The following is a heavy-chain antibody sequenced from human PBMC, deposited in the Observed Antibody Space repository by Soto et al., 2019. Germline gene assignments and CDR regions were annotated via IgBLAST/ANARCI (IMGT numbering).Heavy chain of an antibody. D-gene: IGHD2-15*01. CDR1: GSTFSAFC. J-gene: IGHJ6*02. CDR2: ISRSGDIT. CDR3: AKGGFWVHNGMDV. V-gene: IGHV3-23*01. Sequence: EVQLLESGGALAQPGGSLRLSCAASGSTFSAFCMNWVRQAPGKGLEWVSAISRSGDITYYADSVKGRFTISKDNSKKTLYLEMNSLTGDDTAVYYCAKGGFWVHNGMDVWGQGTTVIVSS.